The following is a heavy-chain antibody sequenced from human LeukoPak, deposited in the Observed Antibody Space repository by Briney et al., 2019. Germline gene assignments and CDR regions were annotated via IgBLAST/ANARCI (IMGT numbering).Heavy chain of an antibody. J-gene: IGHJ3*02. D-gene: IGHD3-22*01. CDR1: GYSISSGYY. Sequence: SETLSLTCTVSGYSISSGYYWGWIRQPPGKGLGWIGSIYHSGSTYYNPSLKSRVTISVDTSKNQFSLKLSSVTAADTAVYYCARVGDYYDSSGSDRVDAFDIWGQGTMVTVSS. CDR3: ARVGDYYDSSGSDRVDAFDI. V-gene: IGHV4-38-2*02. CDR2: IYHSGST.